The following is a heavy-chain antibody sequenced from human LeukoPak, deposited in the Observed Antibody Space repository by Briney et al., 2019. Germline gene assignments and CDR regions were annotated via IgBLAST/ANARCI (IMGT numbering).Heavy chain of an antibody. Sequence: GRSLRLSCAASGFTFSSYGMHWVRQAPGKGLEWVAVISYDGSNKYYADSVKGRFTISRDNSKNTLYLQMNSLRAEDTAVYYCAKDPRTYYYGSGSPFRGYFDYWGQGTLVTVSS. CDR1: GFTFSSYG. CDR3: AKDPRTYYYGSGSPFRGYFDY. V-gene: IGHV3-30*18. J-gene: IGHJ4*02. CDR2: ISYDGSNK. D-gene: IGHD3-10*01.